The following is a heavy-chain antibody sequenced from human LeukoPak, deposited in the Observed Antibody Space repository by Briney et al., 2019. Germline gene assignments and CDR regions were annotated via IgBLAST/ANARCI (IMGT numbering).Heavy chain of an antibody. D-gene: IGHD1-26*01. Sequence: SQTLSLTCAISGDSVSSNSAAWNWFRQSPSRGLEWLGRTHYRSKWFYVKSRITIIPDTSKNQFSLLLNSVTPEDTAVYFCARGVVGATPYDYWGQGTLVTVSS. CDR2: THYRSKW. CDR3: ARGVVGATPYDY. CDR1: GDSVSSNSAA. J-gene: IGHJ4*02. V-gene: IGHV6-1*01.